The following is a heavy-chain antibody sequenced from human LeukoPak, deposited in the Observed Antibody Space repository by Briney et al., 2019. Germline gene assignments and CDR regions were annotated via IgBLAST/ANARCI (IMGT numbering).Heavy chain of an antibody. Sequence: PGGSLRLSCAASGFTFSGYWMHCVRQAPGKGLVWVSRINSDGSSTTYADSVKGRFTISRDNAKNTLYLQMNSLRAEDTAVYYCVSLTYGSGTSLFDYWGQGTLVTVSS. CDR3: VSLTYGSGTSLFDY. D-gene: IGHD3-10*01. CDR1: GFTFSGYW. J-gene: IGHJ4*02. CDR2: INSDGSST. V-gene: IGHV3-74*01.